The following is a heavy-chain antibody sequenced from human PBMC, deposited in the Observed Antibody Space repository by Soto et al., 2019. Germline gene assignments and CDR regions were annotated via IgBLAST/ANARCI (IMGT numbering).Heavy chain of an antibody. V-gene: IGHV1-69*06. CDR3: AKARIQLRVPTTPYYYYFGNGV. CDR1: GGTFSSYA. J-gene: IGHJ6*02. D-gene: IGHD5-18*01. CDR2: IIPIFGTA. Sequence: SVKVSCKASGGTFSSYAISWVRQAPGQGLEWMGGIIPIFGTANYAQKFQGRVTITADKSTSTAYMELSSLRSKDTAVYYCAKARIQLRVPTTPYYYYFGNGVWGQGTTVTVSS.